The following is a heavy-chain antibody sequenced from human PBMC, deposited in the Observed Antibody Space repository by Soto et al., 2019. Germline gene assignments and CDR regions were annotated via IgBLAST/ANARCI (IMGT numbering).Heavy chain of an antibody. V-gene: IGHV3-30*18. Sequence: GGSLRLSCSGSGFSFDSYGMHWVRQAPGKGLEWVATVSFDSKNKYYVDSVEGRFTISRDNSKNMMYLQMNSLRHVDTAVYYCAKESVEVTYSYYGMDVWGPGTTFTVSS. J-gene: IGHJ6*02. CDR3: AKESVEVTYSYYGMDV. D-gene: IGHD4-4*01. CDR1: GFSFDSYG. CDR2: VSFDSKNK.